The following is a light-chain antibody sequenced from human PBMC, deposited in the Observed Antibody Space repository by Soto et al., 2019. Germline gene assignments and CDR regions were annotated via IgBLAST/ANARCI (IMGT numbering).Light chain of an antibody. CDR2: DAS. J-gene: IGKJ1*01. Sequence: DIVLTRSPGTLSLSPGERATLSCRASQSVSSTYLAWYQQKPGQAPRLLMYDASSRATGIPDRFSGSGSGTDFTLTISRLDPEDFAVYYCQQYGSSSWTFGQGTKVDI. V-gene: IGKV3-20*01. CDR3: QQYGSSSWT. CDR1: QSVSSTY.